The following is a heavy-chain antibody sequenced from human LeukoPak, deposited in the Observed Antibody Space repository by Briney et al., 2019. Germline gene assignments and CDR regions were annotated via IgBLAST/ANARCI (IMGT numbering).Heavy chain of an antibody. D-gene: IGHD4-17*01. CDR3: ARASHDYGDYSHFDY. V-gene: IGHV4-30-4*07. J-gene: IGHJ4*02. CDR1: GGSISRGGYS. CDR2: FYYSGST. Sequence: SETLSLTCAVSGGSISRGGYSWSWIRQPPGKGLEWIGYFYYSGSTYYNPSLKSRVTISVDTSKNQFSLKLSSVTAADTAVYYCARASHDYGDYSHFDYWGQGTLVTVSS.